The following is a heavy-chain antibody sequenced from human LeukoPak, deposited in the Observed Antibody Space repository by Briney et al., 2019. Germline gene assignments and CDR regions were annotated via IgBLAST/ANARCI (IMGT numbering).Heavy chain of an antibody. Sequence: ASVKVSCKASGGTFSSYAIIWVRQAPGQGLEWMGGIIPIFGTANYAQKFQGRVTITADESTSTAYVELSSLRSEDTAVYYCAKGRGIVVVTATSDYWGQGTLVTVSS. CDR3: AKGRGIVVVTATSDY. CDR2: IIPIFGTA. J-gene: IGHJ4*02. D-gene: IGHD2-21*02. CDR1: GGTFSSYA. V-gene: IGHV1-69*13.